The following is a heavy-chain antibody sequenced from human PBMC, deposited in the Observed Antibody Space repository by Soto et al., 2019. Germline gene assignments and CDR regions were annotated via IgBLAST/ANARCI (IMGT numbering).Heavy chain of an antibody. Sequence: QVQLVQSGAEVKKPGASVKVSCKASGYTFTSYDINWVRQATGQGLEWMGWMNPNSGNTGYAQKFQGRVTMTRNPSISTANMELSSLRSEDTAVYYGAGERSLAADYWGQGTLVTVSS. J-gene: IGHJ4*02. CDR2: MNPNSGNT. CDR1: GYTFTSYD. V-gene: IGHV1-8*01. CDR3: AGERSLAADY. D-gene: IGHD6-25*01.